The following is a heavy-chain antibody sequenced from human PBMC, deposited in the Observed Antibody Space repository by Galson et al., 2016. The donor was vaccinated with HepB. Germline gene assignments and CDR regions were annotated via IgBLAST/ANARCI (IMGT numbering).Heavy chain of an antibody. J-gene: IGHJ4*02. CDR2: IYHTGST. D-gene: IGHD6-6*01. Sequence: WVRQAPGKGLEWIGSIYHTGSTSYNPSPKRRVTMSVNTSKNQSSLKLSSVTAANTAVYYCATGRWGYASSLFDFWGQGTLVTVSS. V-gene: IGHV4-38-2*02. CDR3: ATGRWGYASSLFDF.